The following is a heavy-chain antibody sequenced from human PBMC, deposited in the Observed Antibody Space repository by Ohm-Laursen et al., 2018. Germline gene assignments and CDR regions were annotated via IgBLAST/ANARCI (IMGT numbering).Heavy chain of an antibody. V-gene: IGHV3-7*01. CDR1: GFTFSNFW. D-gene: IGHD1-14*01. Sequence: GSLRLSCAASGFTFSNFWMSWVRQAPGKGLEWVASIKQDGTEKHYVESMQGRFTISRDNAKNSVYLQMNSLSAEDTAIYYCARDPIDNNGYNPDYWGQGTLVTVSS. CDR3: ARDPIDNNGYNPDY. CDR2: IKQDGTEK. J-gene: IGHJ4*02.